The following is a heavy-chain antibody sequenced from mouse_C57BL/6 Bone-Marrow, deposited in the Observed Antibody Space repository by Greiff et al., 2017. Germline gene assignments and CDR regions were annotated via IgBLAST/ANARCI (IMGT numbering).Heavy chain of an antibody. CDR2: IDPENGDT. CDR3: TYFFAY. Sequence: VQLKESGAELVRPGASVKLSCTASGFNIKDDYMHWVKQRPEQGLEWIGWIDPENGDTKYASKFQGKATITADTSSNTAYLQLSSLTSEDTAVYYCTYFFAYWGQGTLVTVSA. J-gene: IGHJ3*01. CDR1: GFNIKDDY. V-gene: IGHV14-4*01.